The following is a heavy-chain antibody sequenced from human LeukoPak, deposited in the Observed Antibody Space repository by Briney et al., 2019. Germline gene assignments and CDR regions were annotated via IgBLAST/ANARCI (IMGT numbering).Heavy chain of an antibody. Sequence: PGGSLRLSCAASGFTFGDFHMNWIRQAPGKGLVWISYITGSGRTVYYADSVKGRFTISRDNADDTLYLEMNSLSAEDTAVYYCTRETVETGPNNWFDPWGQGTLVIVSS. CDR3: TRETVETGPNNWFDP. CDR1: GFTFGDFH. V-gene: IGHV3-11*04. CDR2: ITGSGRTV. D-gene: IGHD1-1*01. J-gene: IGHJ5*02.